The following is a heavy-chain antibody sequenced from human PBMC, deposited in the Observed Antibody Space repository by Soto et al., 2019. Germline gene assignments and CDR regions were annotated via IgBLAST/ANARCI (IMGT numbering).Heavy chain of an antibody. V-gene: IGHV4-39*01. Sequence: SETLSLTCTVSGGSISSSSYYWGWIRQPPGKGLEWIGSIYYSGSTYYNPSLKSRVTISVDTSKNQFSLKLSSVTAADTAVYYCARLTGYDFWSGSLNYYGMDVWGQGTTVTVSS. D-gene: IGHD3-3*01. J-gene: IGHJ6*02. CDR2: IYYSGST. CDR3: ARLTGYDFWSGSLNYYGMDV. CDR1: GGSISSSSYY.